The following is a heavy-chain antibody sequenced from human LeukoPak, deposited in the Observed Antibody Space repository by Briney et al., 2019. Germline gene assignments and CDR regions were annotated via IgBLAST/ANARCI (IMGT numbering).Heavy chain of an antibody. Sequence: GGSLRLFCAASGFTFRNYSMNWVRQAPGKGLEWVSYISRSSSSIYYADSVKGRFTISRDNAKNSLYLQMNSLRAEDTAVYYCARDRTYGSSWYLRSSGSYYFDYWGQGTLVTVSS. V-gene: IGHV3-48*04. CDR2: ISRSSSSI. J-gene: IGHJ4*02. CDR3: ARDRTYGSSWYLRSSGSYYFDY. D-gene: IGHD6-13*01. CDR1: GFTFRNYS.